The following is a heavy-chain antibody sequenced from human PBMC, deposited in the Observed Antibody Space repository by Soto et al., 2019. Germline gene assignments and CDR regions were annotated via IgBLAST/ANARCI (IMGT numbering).Heavy chain of an antibody. CDR3: ARERSPSNYFDY. CDR1: GFTFSSYA. J-gene: IGHJ4*02. Sequence: PGGSLRLSCAASGFTFSSYAMSWVRQAPGKGLEWVSAISGSGGSTYYADSVKGRFTISRDNSKNTLYLQMNSLRTEDTAVYYCARERSPSNYFDYWGQGTLVTVSS. D-gene: IGHD6-6*01. V-gene: IGHV3-23*01. CDR2: ISGSGGST.